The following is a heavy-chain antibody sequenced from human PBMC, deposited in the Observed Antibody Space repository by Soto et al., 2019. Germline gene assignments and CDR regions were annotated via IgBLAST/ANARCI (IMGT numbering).Heavy chain of an antibody. CDR3: AREGNSYSGMDV. Sequence: QVQLMQSGAEVKKPGASVRVSCVASGYTSTSYYMHWVRQAPGQGLEWLGVIKLSGGSTTYAQRFQGRVTVTRDTSTSTVYMELRSLRSEDTAVYHCAREGNSYSGMDVWGQGTTVTVS. J-gene: IGHJ6*02. CDR1: GYTSTSYY. V-gene: IGHV1-46*01. CDR2: IKLSGGST.